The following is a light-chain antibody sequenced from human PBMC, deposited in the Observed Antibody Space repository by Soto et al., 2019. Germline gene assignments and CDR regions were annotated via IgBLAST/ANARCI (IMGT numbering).Light chain of an antibody. CDR1: QSISSG. J-gene: IGKJ5*01. Sequence: DIQMTQSPSTLSASVGDRGTITCRASQSISSGLAWYQQKPGKAPKLLIYKASSLESGVPSRFSGSGSGTEFTLTISRLQPDDFATYYCQQYKSYITFGQGTRLEMK. V-gene: IGKV1-5*03. CDR2: KAS. CDR3: QQYKSYIT.